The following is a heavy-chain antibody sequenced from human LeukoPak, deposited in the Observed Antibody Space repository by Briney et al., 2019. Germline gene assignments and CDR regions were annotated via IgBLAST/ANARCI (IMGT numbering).Heavy chain of an antibody. V-gene: IGHV4-39*01. J-gene: IGHJ5*02. D-gene: IGHD6-13*01. CDR2: IYYSGST. CDR3: ARQKQQLVVWFDP. Sequence: PSDTLSLTCTVSGGSISSSSYYWGWIRQPPGKGLEWLGSIYYSGSTYYNPSLKSRVTISVDTSKNPFSLKLSSVTAADTAVYYCARQKQQLVVWFDPWGQGTLVTVSS. CDR1: GGSISSSSYY.